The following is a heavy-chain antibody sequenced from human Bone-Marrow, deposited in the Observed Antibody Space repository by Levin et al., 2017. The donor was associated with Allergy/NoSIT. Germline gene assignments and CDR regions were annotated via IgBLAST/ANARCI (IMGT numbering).Heavy chain of an antibody. D-gene: IGHD1-26*01. CDR3: VRRAGRGTFDI. CDR1: GYSFSSSW. V-gene: IGHV5-10-1*01. J-gene: IGHJ3*02. Sequence: GESLKISCKGSGYSFSSSWINWVRQMPGKGLEWMGRIDPSDSYTRYRPSFQGNVTISVDKSISTAYLQWSSLRASDSAMYYCVRRAGRGTFDIWGQGTLLTVSS. CDR2: IDPSDSYT.